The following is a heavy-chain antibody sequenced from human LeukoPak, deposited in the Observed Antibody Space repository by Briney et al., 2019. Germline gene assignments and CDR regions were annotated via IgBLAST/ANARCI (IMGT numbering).Heavy chain of an antibody. CDR3: GRDPDFSGWGYFDY. CDR2: ISYDGSNK. Sequence: PGGSLRLSCAASGFTFSSYAMHWVRQAPGKGLEWVAVISYDGSNKYYADSVKGRFTISRDNSKNTLYLQMNSLRAEDTAVYYCGRDPDFSGWGYFDYWGQGTLVTVSS. CDR1: GFTFSSYA. J-gene: IGHJ4*02. V-gene: IGHV3-30-3*01. D-gene: IGHD6-19*01.